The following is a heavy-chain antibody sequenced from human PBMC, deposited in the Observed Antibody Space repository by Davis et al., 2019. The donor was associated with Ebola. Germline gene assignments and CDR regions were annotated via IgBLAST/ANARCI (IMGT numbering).Heavy chain of an antibody. J-gene: IGHJ6*02. V-gene: IGHV3-53*05. CDR1: GFTVSSNY. CDR3: ARGLGYYGYDYYGMDV. Sequence: PGGSLRLSCAASGFTVSSNYMSWVRQAPGKGLEWVSVIYSGGSTYYADSVKGRFTISRDNSKNTLYLQMGSLRPEDMALYYCARGLGYYGYDYYGMDVWGQGTTVTVSS. CDR2: IYSGGST. D-gene: IGHD3-10*01.